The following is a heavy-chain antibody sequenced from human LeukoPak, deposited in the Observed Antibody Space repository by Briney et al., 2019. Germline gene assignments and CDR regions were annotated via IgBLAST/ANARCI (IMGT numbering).Heavy chain of an antibody. D-gene: IGHD6-19*01. CDR3: AKVRKQWLVQYFDY. CDR1: GFTFSSYA. J-gene: IGHJ4*02. Sequence: PGGSLRLSCAASGFTFSSYAMSWVRQAPGKGLEWVSAISGGGGSTYYADSVKGRFTIFRDNSKNTLYLQMNSLRAEDTAVYYCAKVRKQWLVQYFDYWGQGTLVTVSS. CDR2: ISGGGGST. V-gene: IGHV3-23*01.